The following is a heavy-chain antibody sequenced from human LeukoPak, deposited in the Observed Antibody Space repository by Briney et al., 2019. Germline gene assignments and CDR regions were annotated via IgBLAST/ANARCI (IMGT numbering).Heavy chain of an antibody. V-gene: IGHV4-59*08. CDR2: IYYSGST. D-gene: IGHD5-12*01. Sequence: SSETLSLTCTVSGGSISSYYWSWIRQPPGKGLEWIGYIYYSGSTNYNPSLKSRVTISVDTSKNQFSLKLSSVTAADTAVYYCARSLGTILNYYGMDVWGQGTTVTVSS. CDR3: ARSLGTILNYYGMDV. J-gene: IGHJ6*02. CDR1: GGSISSYY.